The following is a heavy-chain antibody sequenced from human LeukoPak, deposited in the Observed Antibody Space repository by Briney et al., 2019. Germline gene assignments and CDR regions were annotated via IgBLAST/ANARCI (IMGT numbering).Heavy chain of an antibody. CDR2: IYPGDSDT. D-gene: IGHD5-24*01. Sequence: GESLKISCKGSGYSFTSYWIGWVRQMPGKGLEWMGIIYPGDSDTRYSPSFQGQVTISADKSISTAYLQWSSLKASDTAMYYSARSKGRDGYVYYFDYWGQGTLVTVSS. V-gene: IGHV5-51*01. CDR3: ARSKGRDGYVYYFDY. J-gene: IGHJ4*02. CDR1: GYSFTSYW.